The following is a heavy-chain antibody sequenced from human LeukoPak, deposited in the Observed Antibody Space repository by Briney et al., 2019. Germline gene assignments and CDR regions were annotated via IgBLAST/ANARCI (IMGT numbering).Heavy chain of an antibody. CDR3: AKDPQVGAAAYYFDS. Sequence: GGSLRLSCAASGFTFNSYAMHWVRRAPGKGLEWVAVISYDGSNKYNADSVKGRFTISRDNSKSTLYLQMNSLRAEDTAMYYCAKDPQVGAAAYYFDSWGQGTLVTVSS. CDR2: ISYDGSNK. D-gene: IGHD2-2*01. V-gene: IGHV3-30-3*01. J-gene: IGHJ4*02. CDR1: GFTFNSYA.